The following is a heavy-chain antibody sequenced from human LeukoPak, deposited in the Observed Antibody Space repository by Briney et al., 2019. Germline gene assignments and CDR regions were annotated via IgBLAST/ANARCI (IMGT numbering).Heavy chain of an antibody. Sequence: SETLSLTCAVYGGSFSGYYWSWIRQPPGKGLEWIGEINHSGSTNYNPSLKSRVTISVDTSKNQFSLKLSSVTAADTAVYYCARTRIQLWLRNYFDYWGQGTLVTVSS. CDR2: INHSGST. J-gene: IGHJ4*02. D-gene: IGHD5-18*01. V-gene: IGHV4-34*01. CDR1: GGSFSGYY. CDR3: ARTRIQLWLRNYFDY.